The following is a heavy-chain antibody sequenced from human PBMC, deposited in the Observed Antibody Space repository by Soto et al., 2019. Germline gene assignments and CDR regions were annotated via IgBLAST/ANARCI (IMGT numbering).Heavy chain of an antibody. CDR3: ARSYYDSTGFAVDP. Sequence: QMQLQASGPGLVKPSETLSLTCNVSGASVSHRYWSWIRQPPGKELEWIGFMYFGGSFNYNPSLTRRATISVETSNNQFSMKLTSVTASDTAVYYCARSYYDSTGFAVDPWGQGTLVTVSS. CDR1: GASVSHRY. D-gene: IGHD3-22*01. V-gene: IGHV4-59*02. CDR2: MYFGGSF. J-gene: IGHJ5*02.